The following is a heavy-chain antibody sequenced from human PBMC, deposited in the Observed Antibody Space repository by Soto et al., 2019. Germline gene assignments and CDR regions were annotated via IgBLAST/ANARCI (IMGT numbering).Heavy chain of an antibody. V-gene: IGHV3-66*04. J-gene: IGHJ3*02. Sequence: EEQLVESGGGLVQPGGSLRLSCAVSGFTVNANFMNWVRQAPGKEPQWVAVLYPGPGTYYAGSVKGIFTISRDDSTNTLFLQLSNMRAEDTAVYYCARQCGGDCSNAFTMWGQGTMVTVSS. D-gene: IGHD2-21*01. CDR1: GFTVNANF. CDR3: ARQCGGDCSNAFTM. CDR2: LYPGPGT.